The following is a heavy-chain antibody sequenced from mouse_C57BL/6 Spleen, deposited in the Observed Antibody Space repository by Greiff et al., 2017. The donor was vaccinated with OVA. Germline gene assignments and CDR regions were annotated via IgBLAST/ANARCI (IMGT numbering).Heavy chain of an antibody. CDR1: LHLHQLL. D-gene: IGHD1-1*01. V-gene: IGHV1-53*01. CDR2: INPSNGGT. CDR3: ARGVYYYGSSYSHWYFDV. J-gene: IGHJ1*03. Sequence: QVQLQQPGTELVKPGFSEAVLQGFWLHLHQLLDALGEAEAGPGLEWIGNINPSNGGTNYNEKFKSKATLTVDKSSSTAYMQLSSLTSEDSAVYYCARGVYYYGSSYSHWYFDVWGTGTTVTVSS.